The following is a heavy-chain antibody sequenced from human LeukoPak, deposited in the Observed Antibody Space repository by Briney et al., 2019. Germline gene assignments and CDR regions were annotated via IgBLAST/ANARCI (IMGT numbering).Heavy chain of an antibody. V-gene: IGHV3-48*03. J-gene: IGHJ4*02. D-gene: IGHD6-19*01. CDR3: ARISGWYCDY. CDR1: GFTFSSYE. Sequence: GSLRLSCAASGFTFSSYEMNWVRPAPGGGLEWISYISSRGGTIKYADSVRGRFTISRDNAKNSLYLQMNSLRAEDTAVYYCARISGWYCDYWGQGTLVTVSS. CDR2: ISSRGGTI.